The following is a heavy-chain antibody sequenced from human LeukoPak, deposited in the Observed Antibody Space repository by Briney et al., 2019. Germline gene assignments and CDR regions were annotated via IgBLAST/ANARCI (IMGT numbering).Heavy chain of an antibody. CDR1: GGSISSGDYY. Sequence: SETLSLTCTVSGGSISSGDYYWSWIRHPPGKGLEWIGYIYYSGSTYYNPSLERRVTISVDTSKNQFSLKLSSVTAADTAVYYCARGESYTALFPYWGEGTLVTVSS. D-gene: IGHD2-2*02. V-gene: IGHV4-30-4*01. CDR2: IYYSGST. CDR3: ARGESYTALFPY. J-gene: IGHJ4*02.